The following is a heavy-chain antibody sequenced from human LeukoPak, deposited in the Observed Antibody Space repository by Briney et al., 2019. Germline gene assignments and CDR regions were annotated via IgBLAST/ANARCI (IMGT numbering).Heavy chain of an antibody. V-gene: IGHV1-2*02. CDR2: INPKSGGT. D-gene: IGHD6-13*01. Sequence: EASVKVSCKASGYTFTGYYMHWVRQAPGQGLEWMGWINPKSGGTNYAQKFQGRVTMTRDTSISTAYMELSRLRSDDTAVYYCARDGGLAAAGRFDYWGQGTLVTVSS. CDR1: GYTFTGYY. J-gene: IGHJ4*02. CDR3: ARDGGLAAAGRFDY.